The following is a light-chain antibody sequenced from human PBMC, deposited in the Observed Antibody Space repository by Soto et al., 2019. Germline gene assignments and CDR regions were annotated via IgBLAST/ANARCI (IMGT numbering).Light chain of an antibody. J-gene: IGKJ3*01. CDR3: HQYGSSPFT. CDR2: GAS. Sequence: DIVLTQSPGTLSLSPGERATLSCRASETVSSNNLAWYQQKRGQAPRLLIYGASSRAAAIPDRFRGSGSGIDFTLIISSLAPEDFAVYYCHQYGSSPFTFGPGTAVDIK. CDR1: ETVSSNN. V-gene: IGKV3-20*01.